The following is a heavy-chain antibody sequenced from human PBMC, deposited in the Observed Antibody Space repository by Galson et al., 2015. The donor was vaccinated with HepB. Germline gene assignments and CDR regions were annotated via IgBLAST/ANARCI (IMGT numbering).Heavy chain of an antibody. Sequence: SLRLSCAASGFTFSSYAMHWVRQAPGKGLEWVAVISYDGSNKYYADSVKGRFTISRDNSKNTLYLQMNSLRAEDTAVYYCAAPTARIAAADYYYYGMDVWGQGTTVTVSS. J-gene: IGHJ6*02. CDR1: GFTFSSYA. D-gene: IGHD6-13*01. CDR3: AAPTARIAAADYYYYGMDV. CDR2: ISYDGSNK. V-gene: IGHV3-30-3*01.